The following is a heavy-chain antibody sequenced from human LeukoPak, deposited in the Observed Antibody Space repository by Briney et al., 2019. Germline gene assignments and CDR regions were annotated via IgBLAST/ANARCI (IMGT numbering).Heavy chain of an antibody. Sequence: ALVKVSCKASGYTLTSYGISWVRQAPGQGLEWMGWISAYNGNINYAQKLQGRVTMTTDTSTSTAYMELRSLRSDDTAVYYCARLDCSSTSCYLHYYCYGMDVWGQGTTVTVSS. V-gene: IGHV1-18*01. CDR1: GYTLTSYG. CDR3: ARLDCSSTSCYLHYYCYGMDV. CDR2: ISAYNGNI. D-gene: IGHD2-2*01. J-gene: IGHJ6*02.